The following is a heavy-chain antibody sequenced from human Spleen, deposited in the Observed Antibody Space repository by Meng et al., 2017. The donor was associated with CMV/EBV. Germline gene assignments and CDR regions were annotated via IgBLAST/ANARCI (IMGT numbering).Heavy chain of an antibody. CDR1: GFTFNTYA. J-gene: IGHJ4*02. Sequence: SLKISCAASGFTFNTYAMHWVRQAPGRGLEWISYINWNNAYIGYADSVKGRFFISRDNARKSLYLQMNTLGPEDEALYFCVKSSTWDCSGGVCHFDYWGQGARVTVSS. CDR2: INWNNAYI. CDR3: VKSSTWDCSGGVCHFDY. V-gene: IGHV3-9*01. D-gene: IGHD2-8*02.